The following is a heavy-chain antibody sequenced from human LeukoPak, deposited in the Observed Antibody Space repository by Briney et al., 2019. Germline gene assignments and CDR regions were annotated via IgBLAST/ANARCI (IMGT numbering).Heavy chain of an antibody. J-gene: IGHJ2*01. V-gene: IGHV3-53*01. D-gene: IGHD5-24*01. Sequence: GGSLTLSCAASGLTVSSNYMSWVRQAPGKGLEWVSVINKSGSTYYADSVKGRFTISRDNSKNKLYLQMNSLRAEDTAVYYCAREVVRDGYDVYWYFDRWGRGTLVTVSS. CDR2: INKSGST. CDR1: GLTVSSNY. CDR3: AREVVRDGYDVYWYFDR.